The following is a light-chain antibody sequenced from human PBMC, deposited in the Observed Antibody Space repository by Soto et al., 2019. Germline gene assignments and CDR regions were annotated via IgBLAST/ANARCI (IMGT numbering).Light chain of an antibody. Sequence: DIQMTQSPSSLSASVGDRVTITCRASQSINSNLNWYQQKPGTVPKLLIYAASRLQSGVPSRFSRSGSGTDFTLTIRSLPPEDFATYYCQQRYSSRTFGQGPKVDIK. J-gene: IGKJ1*01. CDR3: QQRYSSRT. CDR1: QSINSN. CDR2: AAS. V-gene: IGKV1-39*01.